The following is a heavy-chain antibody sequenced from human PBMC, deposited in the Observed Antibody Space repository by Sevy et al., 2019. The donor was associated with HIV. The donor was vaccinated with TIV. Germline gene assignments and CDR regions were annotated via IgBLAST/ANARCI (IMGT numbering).Heavy chain of an antibody. D-gene: IGHD2-2*01. V-gene: IGHV3-48*03. CDR1: GFTFSSYE. J-gene: IGHJ5*02. CDR2: ISSIGSTI. CDR3: ARRGYCSSTSCYGFDP. Sequence: GGSLRLSCAASGFTFSSYEMNWVRQAPGKGLEWVSYISSIGSTIYYADSVKGRFTISRDNAKNSLYLQMNSLRAEDTAVYYCARRGYCSSTSCYGFDPWGQGTLVTVSS.